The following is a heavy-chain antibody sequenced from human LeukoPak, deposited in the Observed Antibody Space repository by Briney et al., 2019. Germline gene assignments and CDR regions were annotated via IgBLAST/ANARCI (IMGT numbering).Heavy chain of an antibody. V-gene: IGHV3-48*04. D-gene: IGHD3-10*01. CDR1: GFTFSGYS. CDR3: ANGGSGTMTLSDY. J-gene: IGHJ4*02. CDR2: ISSSGSTI. Sequence: GGSLRLSCAASGFTFSGYSMNWVRQAPGKGLEWVSYISSSGSTIYYADSVKGRFTISRDNAKNSLYLQMNSLRAEDTAVYYCANGGSGTMTLSDYWGQGTLVTVSS.